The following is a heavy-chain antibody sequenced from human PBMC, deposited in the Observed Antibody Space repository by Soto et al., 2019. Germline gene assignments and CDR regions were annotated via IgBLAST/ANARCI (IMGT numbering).Heavy chain of an antibody. J-gene: IGHJ1*01. V-gene: IGHV3-48*03. CDR3: ARSSRAYGPFAS. CDR2: ISDGGVI. CDR1: GFTFSSYE. D-gene: IGHD2-15*01. Sequence: EVQLVESGGGLVQPGGSLRLSCAASGFTFSSYEMNWVRQAPGKGLEWISHISDGGVIYYADSAKGRVTLSRDNAEDSLYRHRSRLRAEDTAVYYCARSSRAYGPFASGGQGTLVTVPS.